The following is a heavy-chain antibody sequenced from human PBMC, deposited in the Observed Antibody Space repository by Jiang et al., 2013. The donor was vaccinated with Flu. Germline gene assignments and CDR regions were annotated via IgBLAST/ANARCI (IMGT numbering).Heavy chain of an antibody. Sequence: LLKPSETLSLTCAVYGGSFSGYYWSWIRQPPGKRLEWIGEINHSGGTNYNPSLKSRATISVDPSKNQFSLKLSSVTAADTAVYYCARGKEYYDSSGYSTYYFDYWGQGTLVTVSS. CDR3: ARGKEYYDSSGYSTYYFDY. J-gene: IGHJ4*02. CDR1: GGSFSGYY. V-gene: IGHV4-34*01. D-gene: IGHD3-22*01. CDR2: INHSGGT.